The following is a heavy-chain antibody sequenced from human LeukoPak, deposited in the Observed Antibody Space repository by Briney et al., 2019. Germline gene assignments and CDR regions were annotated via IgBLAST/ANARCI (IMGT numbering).Heavy chain of an antibody. CDR1: GYTFTSYY. J-gene: IGHJ4*02. Sequence: ASVKVSFKASGYTFTSYYMHWVRQAPGQGLEWMGIINPSGGSISYAQKFQGRVTMTRDTSTSTVYMELSSLRSEDTAVYYCARDGSCSSTSRYGLDYWGQGTLVTVSS. CDR2: INPSGGSI. CDR3: ARDGSCSSTSRYGLDY. V-gene: IGHV1-46*01. D-gene: IGHD2-2*03.